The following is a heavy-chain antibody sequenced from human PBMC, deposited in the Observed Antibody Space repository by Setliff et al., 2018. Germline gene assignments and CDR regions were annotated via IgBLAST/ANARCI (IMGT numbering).Heavy chain of an antibody. CDR1: GYSISSGYY. Sequence: SETLSLTCAVSGYSISSGYYWGWIRQPPGKGLEWIGSIYHSGSTYYNPSLKSRVTISVDTSKNQFSLKLSSVTAADTAVYYCATPGRRFGESIDYWGQGTLVTVSS. J-gene: IGHJ4*02. CDR3: ATPGRRFGESIDY. V-gene: IGHV4-38-2*01. CDR2: IYHSGST. D-gene: IGHD3-10*01.